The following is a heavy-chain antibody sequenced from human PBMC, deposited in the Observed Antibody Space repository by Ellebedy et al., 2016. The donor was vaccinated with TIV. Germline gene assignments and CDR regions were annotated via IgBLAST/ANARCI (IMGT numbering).Heavy chain of an antibody. CDR2: ISGSGSTT. J-gene: IGHJ4*02. CDR3: AINLPGGYFDY. D-gene: IGHD2-8*02. CDR1: GFTFSSYA. V-gene: IGHV3-23*01. Sequence: GESLKISCAASGFTFSSYAMSWVRQAPGKGLEWVSGISGSGSTTYNADSVRGRFTISRDNSKNTLYLQMNSLRGEDAAVYYCAINLPGGYFDYWGQGTLVTVSS.